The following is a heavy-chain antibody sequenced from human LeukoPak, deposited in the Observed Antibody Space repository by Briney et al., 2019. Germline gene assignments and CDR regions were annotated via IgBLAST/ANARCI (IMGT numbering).Heavy chain of an antibody. CDR3: AREASTYYDYVWGSYREDFDY. J-gene: IGHJ4*02. CDR1: GYTFTGNY. CDR2: INPNSGGT. D-gene: IGHD3-16*02. V-gene: IGHV1-2*02. Sequence: ASVKDSCKASGYTFTGNYMHWVRQAPGQGLEWMVRINPNSGGTNYAQKVQGRVTMTRDTSISTAYMELSRLRSDDTAVYYCAREASTYYDYVWGSYREDFDYWGQGTLVTVSS.